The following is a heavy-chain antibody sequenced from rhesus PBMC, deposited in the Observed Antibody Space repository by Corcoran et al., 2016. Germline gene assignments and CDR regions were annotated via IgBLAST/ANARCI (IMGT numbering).Heavy chain of an antibody. D-gene: IGHD3-3*01. CDR1: GGSLKNNY. J-gene: IGHJ4*01. V-gene: IGHV4-173*01. Sequence: QVQLQESGPGLVKPSETLSLTCAVSGGSLKNNYWTWIRQSPGKGLEWIGYISATGESSDPNPPLRSRVTISTDTSENQFSLNLSSLTAADTAVYYCARGIYYFDYWGQGVLVTVSS. CDR2: ISATGESS. CDR3: ARGIYYFDY.